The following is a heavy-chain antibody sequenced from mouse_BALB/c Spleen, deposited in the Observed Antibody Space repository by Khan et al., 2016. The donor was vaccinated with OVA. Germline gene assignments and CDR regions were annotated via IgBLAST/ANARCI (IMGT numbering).Heavy chain of an antibody. J-gene: IGHJ4*01. CDR3: ARGLVRYHALDY. CDR2: ISTGGHYT. Sequence: EVELVESGGGLVKTGGSLKLSCSASGFTFSTYAMSWVRQTPEKRLECVAPISTGGHYTFYPDSVKGRFTIYRDNAKNTLYLQMSSLRSEDPAMYYCARGLVRYHALDYWGQGTSVTGSS. V-gene: IGHV5-9-3*01. D-gene: IGHD2-2*01. CDR1: GFTFSTYA.